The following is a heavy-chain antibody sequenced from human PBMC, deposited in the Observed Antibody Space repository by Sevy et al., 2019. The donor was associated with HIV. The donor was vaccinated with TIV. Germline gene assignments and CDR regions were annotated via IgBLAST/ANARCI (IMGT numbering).Heavy chain of an antibody. CDR2: MSPNSGKT. V-gene: IGHV1-8*01. CDR3: VRILSTSYYNYHALDV. D-gene: IGHD2-2*01. CDR1: GYTFTSYD. J-gene: IGHJ6*02. Sequence: ASVKVSCRASGYTFTSYDIYWVRQTTGQGLEWMGWMSPNSGKTGYAQKFQGRVTMTSETSKGTAYMELSSQGSDDTAVDYCVRILSTSYYNYHALDVWGQGTTVTVSS.